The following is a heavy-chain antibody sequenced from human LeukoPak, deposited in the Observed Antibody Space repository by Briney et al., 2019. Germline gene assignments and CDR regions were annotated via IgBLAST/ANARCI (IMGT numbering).Heavy chain of an antibody. J-gene: IGHJ6*01. CDR1: GFTFSAYA. V-gene: IGHV3-23*01. Sequence: GGSLRLSCEASGFTFSAYAMTWVCQAPGKGLEWVSSIGSDNKPHYSESVKGRFAISRDNSKNTLFLQLHNLRVEDTALYYCARDLHYYVALAVWGQGSMVTVSS. CDR3: ARDLHYYVALAV. D-gene: IGHD3-10*02. CDR2: IGSDNKP.